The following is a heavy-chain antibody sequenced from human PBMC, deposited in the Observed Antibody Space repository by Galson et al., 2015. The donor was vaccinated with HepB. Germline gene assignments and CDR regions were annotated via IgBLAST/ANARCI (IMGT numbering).Heavy chain of an antibody. CDR1: GYTFTSYA. J-gene: IGHJ4*02. Sequence: SVKVSCKASGYTFTSYAMNWVRQAPGQGLEWMGWINTNTGNPTYAQGFTGRFVFSLDTSVSTAYLQISSLKAEDTAVYYCARDRVLLWFGESYASFDYWGQGTLVTVSS. D-gene: IGHD3-10*01. V-gene: IGHV7-4-1*02. CDR3: ARDRVLLWFGESYASFDY. CDR2: INTNTGNP.